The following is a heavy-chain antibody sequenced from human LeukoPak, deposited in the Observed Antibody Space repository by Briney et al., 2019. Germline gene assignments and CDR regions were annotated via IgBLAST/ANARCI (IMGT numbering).Heavy chain of an antibody. CDR1: GYTFTSYY. CDR3: ARVTGSPTIFGVVIGYFDY. V-gene: IGHV1-46*01. CDR2: INPSGGST. Sequence: GASVKVSCKASGYTFTSYYMHWVRQAPGQGLEWMGIINPSGGSTSYAQKFQGRVTMTRDTSTSTVYMELSSLRSEDTAVYYCARVTGSPTIFGVVIGYFDYWGQGTLVTVSS. J-gene: IGHJ4*02. D-gene: IGHD3-3*01.